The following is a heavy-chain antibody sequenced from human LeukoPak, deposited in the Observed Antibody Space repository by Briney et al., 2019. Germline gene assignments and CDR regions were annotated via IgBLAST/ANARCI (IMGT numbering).Heavy chain of an antibody. CDR2: IYYSGST. Sequence: SETLSLTCTVSGGSISSSSYYWGWIRQPPGKGLEWIGSIYYSGSTYYNPSLKSRVTISVDTSKNQFSLKLSSVTAADTAVYYCARHRDLVGAKRGYYFDYWGQGTLVTVSS. CDR1: GGSISSSSYY. J-gene: IGHJ4*02. CDR3: ARHRDLVGAKRGYYFDY. V-gene: IGHV4-39*01. D-gene: IGHD1-26*01.